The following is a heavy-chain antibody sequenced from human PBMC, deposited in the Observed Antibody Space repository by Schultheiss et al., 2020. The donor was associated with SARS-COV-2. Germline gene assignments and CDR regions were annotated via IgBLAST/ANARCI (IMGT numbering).Heavy chain of an antibody. Sequence: GGSLRLSCAASGFTFSSYGMHWVRQAPGKGLEWVAVISYDGSNKYYADSVKGRFTISRDNSKNTLYLQMNSLRAEDTAVYYCARDGVALIAARADYWGQGTLVTVSS. CDR1: GFTFSSYG. CDR3: ARDGVALIAARADY. V-gene: IGHV3-30*19. CDR2: ISYDGSNK. D-gene: IGHD6-6*01. J-gene: IGHJ4*02.